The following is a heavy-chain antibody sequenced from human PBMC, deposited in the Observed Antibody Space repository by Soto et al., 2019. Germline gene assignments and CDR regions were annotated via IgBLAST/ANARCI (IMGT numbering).Heavy chain of an antibody. V-gene: IGHV1-2*04. CDR2: INPNSGGT. CDR1: GYTFTGYY. Sequence: ASVKVSCKASGYTFTGYYMHWVRQAPGQGLEWMGWINPNSGGTNYAQKFQGWVTMTRDTSISTAYMELSRPRSDDTAVYYCARDRWAYCSGGSCYVGGADYWGQGTLVTVSS. D-gene: IGHD2-15*01. CDR3: ARDRWAYCSGGSCYVGGADY. J-gene: IGHJ4*02.